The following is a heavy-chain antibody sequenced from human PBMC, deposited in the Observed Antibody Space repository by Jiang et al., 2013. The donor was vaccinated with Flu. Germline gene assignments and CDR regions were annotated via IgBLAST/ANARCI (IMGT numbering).Heavy chain of an antibody. J-gene: IGHJ4*02. D-gene: IGHD2-15*01. V-gene: IGHV1-69-2*01. Sequence: GATVKISCKVSGYTFTDYYMHWVQQAPGKGLEWMGLVDPEDGETIYAEKFQGRVTITADTSTDTAYMELSSLRSEDTAVYYCATDRYCSGGSCFYYFDYWGQGTLVTVSS. CDR1: GYTFTDYY. CDR3: ATDRYCSGGSCFYYFDY. CDR2: VDPEDGET.